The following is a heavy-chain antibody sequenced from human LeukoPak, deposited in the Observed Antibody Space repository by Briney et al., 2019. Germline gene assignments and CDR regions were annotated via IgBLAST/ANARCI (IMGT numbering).Heavy chain of an antibody. J-gene: IGHJ5*02. CDR2: IYHSGST. Sequence: SETLSLTCTVSGYSISSGYYWGWIRQPPGKGLEWIGSIYHSGSTYYNPPLKSRVTISLDTSKNQFSLKLSSVTAADTAVYYCAREGTSTPNWFDPWGQGTLVTVSS. CDR1: GYSISSGYY. CDR3: AREGTSTPNWFDP. V-gene: IGHV4-38-2*02. D-gene: IGHD3-10*01.